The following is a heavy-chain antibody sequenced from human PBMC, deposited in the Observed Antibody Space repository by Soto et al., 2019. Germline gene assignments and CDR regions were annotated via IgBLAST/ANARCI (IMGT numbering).Heavy chain of an antibody. CDR3: ARHKGYCSSNSCYWISAFDI. CDR1: GYSFTSYW. Sequence: GESVKISCKGSGYSFTSYWISWVRQMPGKGLEWMGRIDPSDSYTNYSPSFQGHVTISADKSISTAYLQWSSLKASDTAMYYCARHKGYCSSNSCYWISAFDIWGQGTMVTVSS. CDR2: IDPSDSYT. J-gene: IGHJ3*02. V-gene: IGHV5-10-1*01. D-gene: IGHD2-2*01.